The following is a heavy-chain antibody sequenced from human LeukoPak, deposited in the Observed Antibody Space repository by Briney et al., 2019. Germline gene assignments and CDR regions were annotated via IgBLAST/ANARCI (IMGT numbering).Heavy chain of an antibody. V-gene: IGHV5-51*01. D-gene: IGHD1-26*01. Sequence: GESLKISCKVSGYRFTNYWIAWVRQMPGKGLDFMGIIFPDDSDTRYSPSFRGQVTISVDKSISTAYLQWSSLKASDTAMYYCARHDSIVGADQGGAFDIWGQGTMVTVSS. CDR1: GYRFTNYW. CDR2: IFPDDSDT. CDR3: ARHDSIVGADQGGAFDI. J-gene: IGHJ3*02.